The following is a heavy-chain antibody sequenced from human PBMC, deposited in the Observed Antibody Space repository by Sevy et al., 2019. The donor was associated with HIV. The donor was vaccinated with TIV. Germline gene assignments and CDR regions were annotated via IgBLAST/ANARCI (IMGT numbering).Heavy chain of an antibody. CDR1: GFTFNSHT. D-gene: IGHD4-17*01. V-gene: IGHV3-21*01. CDR2: ISSSSSYI. CDR3: ARVKDYGDYGAFDI. J-gene: IGHJ3*02. Sequence: GGSLRLSCAGSGFTFNSHTMNWVRQAPGKGLEWVSSISSSSSYIYYGDSVKGRFTISRDNAKSSLFQQMNSLRVEDTAIYFCARVKDYGDYGAFDIWVQGTMVTVSS.